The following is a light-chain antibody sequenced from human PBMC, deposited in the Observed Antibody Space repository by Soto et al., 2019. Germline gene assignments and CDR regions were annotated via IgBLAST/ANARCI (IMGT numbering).Light chain of an antibody. CDR1: QSISTW. Sequence: DIQMTQSPSTLSASVGDRVTITCRASQSISTWLAWYQQKPGKTPNLLIYKASALVSGVPSRFSGSGSGTESTLTISSLQPEDFATYYCQEYYSYLQYTFGQGTKLEIK. CDR3: QEYYSYLQYT. J-gene: IGKJ2*01. V-gene: IGKV1-5*03. CDR2: KAS.